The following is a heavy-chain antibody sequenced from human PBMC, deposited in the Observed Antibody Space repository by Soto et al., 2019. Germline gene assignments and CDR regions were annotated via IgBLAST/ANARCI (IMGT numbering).Heavy chain of an antibody. J-gene: IGHJ4*02. CDR1: GFTFRNYW. V-gene: IGHV3-74*01. CDR2: IDHDGPT. Sequence: EVQLVESGGGLVQPGGSLRLSCAGSGFTFRNYWMHWVRQAPGKGLEWVSRIDHDGPTEYADSVRGRFTISRDNAENTLYLQMNSLRPEDTAVYYCVRDSHGDYWGQGTRVTVSS. CDR3: VRDSHGDY.